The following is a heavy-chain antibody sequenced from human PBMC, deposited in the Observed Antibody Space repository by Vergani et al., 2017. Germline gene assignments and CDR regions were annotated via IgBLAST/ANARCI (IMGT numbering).Heavy chain of an antibody. CDR1: GYTFTGYY. V-gene: IGHV1-2*02. D-gene: IGHD2-2*01. J-gene: IGHJ5*02. Sequence: QVQLVQSGAEVKKPGASVKVSCKASGYTFTGYYMHWVRQAPGQGLEWMGWINPNSGSTNYAQKFQGRVTMTRDTSISTAYMELSRLRSDDTAVYYCAREGYCSRTSCYGLFDPWGQGTLVTVSS. CDR3: AREGYCSRTSCYGLFDP. CDR2: INPNSGST.